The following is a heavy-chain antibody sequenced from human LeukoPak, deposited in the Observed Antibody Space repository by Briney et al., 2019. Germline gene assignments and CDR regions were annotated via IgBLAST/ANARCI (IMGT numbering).Heavy chain of an antibody. J-gene: IGHJ4*02. CDR1: GFTFSTYA. V-gene: IGHV3-30*04. CDR3: ARDPMADFDY. D-gene: IGHD2-8*01. CDR2: VSNDGGNK. Sequence: GGSLRLSCAASGFTFSTYAMHWVRQAPGKGLEWVAVVSNDGGNKIYADSVKGRFTISRDNSKNTLFLQMNSLRTEDTAVYYCARDPMADFDYWGQGTLVTVSS.